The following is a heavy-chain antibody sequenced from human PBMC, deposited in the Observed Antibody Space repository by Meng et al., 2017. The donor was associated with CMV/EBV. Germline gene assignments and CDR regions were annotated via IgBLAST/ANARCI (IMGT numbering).Heavy chain of an antibody. CDR1: GFTFSSYG. CDR3: ARVATVRFLEVSGVDV. CDR2: IRYDGSNK. D-gene: IGHD3-3*01. J-gene: IGHJ6*02. Sequence: GESLKISCAASGFTFSSYGMHWVRQAPGKGLEWVAFIRYDGSNKYYADSVKGRFTISRDNSKNTLYLQMNSLRAEDTAVYYCARVATVRFLEVSGVDVWGQGTTVTVSS. V-gene: IGHV3-30*02.